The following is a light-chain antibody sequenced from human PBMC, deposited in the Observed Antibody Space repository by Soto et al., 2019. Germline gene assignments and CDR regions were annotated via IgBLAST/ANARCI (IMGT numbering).Light chain of an antibody. J-gene: IGKJ1*01. CDR3: QQSYSSPPT. V-gene: IGKV1-39*01. CDR1: QSISSY. Sequence: DIQLIQSPSSVSASVGDRVTISCRASQSISSYLNWYQQKPGKAPKLLIFAASSLQSGVPSRFSGSRSGPDFTLTISSLQPEDFATYYCQQSYSSPPTFGQGTKVDIK. CDR2: AAS.